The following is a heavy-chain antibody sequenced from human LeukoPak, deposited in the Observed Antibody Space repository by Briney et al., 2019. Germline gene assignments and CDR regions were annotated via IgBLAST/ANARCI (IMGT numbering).Heavy chain of an antibody. D-gene: IGHD3-3*01. V-gene: IGHV1-2*06. CDR1: GYTFTGYY. CDR2: INPNSGGT. J-gene: IGHJ6*02. Sequence: ASVKVSCKASGYTFTGYYMHWVRQAPGQGLEWMGRINPNSGGTNYAQKFQGRVTMTRDTSISTAYMKLSRLTSDDTAVYYCARDELWNGYYSVNYNYYGMDVWGQGTTVTVSS. CDR3: ARDELWNGYYSVNYNYYGMDV.